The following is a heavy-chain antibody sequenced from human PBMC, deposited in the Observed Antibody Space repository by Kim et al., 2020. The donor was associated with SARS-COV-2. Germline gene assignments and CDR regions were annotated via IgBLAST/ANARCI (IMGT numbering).Heavy chain of an antibody. CDR1: GFTFSTYW. J-gene: IGHJ4*02. CDR2: IKKDGSAK. V-gene: IGHV3-7*03. D-gene: IGHD3-22*01. CDR3: ARFHDYYDSSGYHSMFDY. Sequence: GGSLRLSCAVSGFTFSTYWMSWVRQAPGKGLEWVANIKKDGSAKYYVDSVKGRFTISRDNAKNSLNLQMNSLRADDTAVYYCARFHDYYDSSGYHSMFDYWGQGTLVTVSS.